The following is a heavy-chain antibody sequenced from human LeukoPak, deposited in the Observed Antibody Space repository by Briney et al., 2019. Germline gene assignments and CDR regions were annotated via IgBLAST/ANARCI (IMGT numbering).Heavy chain of an antibody. D-gene: IGHD1-26*01. Sequence: SETLSLTCTVSGGSISSYYWSWIRQPPGKGLEWIGYIYYSGSTNYNPSLKSRVPISVDTSKNQFSLKLSSVTAADTAVYYCARDTSRVGATGFDYWGQGTLVTVSS. J-gene: IGHJ4*02. CDR2: IYYSGST. CDR1: GGSISSYY. V-gene: IGHV4-59*01. CDR3: ARDTSRVGATGFDY.